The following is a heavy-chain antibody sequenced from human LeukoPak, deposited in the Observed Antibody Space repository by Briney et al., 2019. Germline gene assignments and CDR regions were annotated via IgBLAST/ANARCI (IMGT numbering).Heavy chain of an antibody. CDR3: AKEGGHGMIVRRIYYFDF. CDR2: ISYDGRNK. V-gene: IGHV3-30*18. CDR1: GFTFSSYG. J-gene: IGHJ4*02. Sequence: GGSLRLSCAASGFTFSSYGIHWVRQVPGKGLEWVALISYDGRNKYYADSVKGRFSISRDNSMNTLYLQMNSLRAEDTAVYYCAKEGGHGMIVRRIYYFDFWGQGTRVTVSS. D-gene: IGHD3-22*01.